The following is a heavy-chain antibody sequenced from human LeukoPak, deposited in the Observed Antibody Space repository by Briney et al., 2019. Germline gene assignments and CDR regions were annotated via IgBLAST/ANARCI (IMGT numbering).Heavy chain of an antibody. CDR1: GFTFSSYA. CDR3: ARYNYGFFLDY. V-gene: IGHV3-23*01. CDR2: ISGRGGST. Sequence: PGGSLRLSCAASGFTFSSYAMSWVRQAPGKGLEWVSSISGRGGSTYYADSVKGRFTISRDNSKNTLYLQMNSLRAEDTAVYYCARYNYGFFLDYWGQGTLVTVSS. J-gene: IGHJ4*02. D-gene: IGHD5-18*01.